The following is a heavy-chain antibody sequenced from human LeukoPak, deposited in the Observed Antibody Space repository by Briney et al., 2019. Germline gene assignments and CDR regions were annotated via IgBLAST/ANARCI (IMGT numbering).Heavy chain of an antibody. J-gene: IGHJ6*03. CDR2: ISAYNGNT. CDR3: ATSGGDYYYYSLDV. Sequence: ASVKVSCKASGYTFTTYGITWVRQAPGQGLEWMGWISAYNGNTNYAPKLQGRVTMTTDTSTSTTYMELSSLTSEDTAVYYCATSGGDYYYYSLDVWGKGTPVTISS. V-gene: IGHV1-18*01. CDR1: GYTFTTYG. D-gene: IGHD3-10*01.